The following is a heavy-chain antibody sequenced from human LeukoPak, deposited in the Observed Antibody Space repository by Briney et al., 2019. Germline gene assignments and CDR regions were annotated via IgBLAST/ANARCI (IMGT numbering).Heavy chain of an antibody. CDR1: GYTFTSYG. CDR2: ISGYNGNT. Sequence: GASVKLPYKASGYTFTSYGIIWVRQAPGQGLEWMGWISGYNGNTNYAQKLQGRVTMTTDTSTSTAYMELRSLRSDDTAVYYCARPNYPGGSGSYGGTNWFDPWVQGTLVTVSS. V-gene: IGHV1-18*01. J-gene: IGHJ5*02. D-gene: IGHD3-10*01. CDR3: ARPNYPGGSGSYGGTNWFDP.